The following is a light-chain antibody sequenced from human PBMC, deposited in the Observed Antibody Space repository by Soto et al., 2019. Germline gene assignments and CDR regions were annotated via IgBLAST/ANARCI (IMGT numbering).Light chain of an antibody. CDR1: QDIRGA. CDR3: QQFNSYPIT. V-gene: IGKV1-13*02. Sequence: AIQLTQSPSSLSAAVGDRVTITCRSSQDIRGALAGYQQKPGKAPKILIYDVSTLESGVPSRFSGSSSGTDFTLTISSLQPVEFATYYCQQFNSYPITFGQGTRLEIK. CDR2: DVS. J-gene: IGKJ5*01.